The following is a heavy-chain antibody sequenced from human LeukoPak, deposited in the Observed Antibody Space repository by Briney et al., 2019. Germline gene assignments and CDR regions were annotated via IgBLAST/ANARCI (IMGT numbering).Heavy chain of an antibody. D-gene: IGHD1-26*01. CDR3: ARTGSLQD. CDR2: INTNTGNL. V-gene: IGHV7-4-1*02. CDR1: GYTFTSYG. Sequence: ASVKVSCKASGYTFTSYGISWVRQAPGQGLEWMGWINTNTGNLTYAQGFTGRFVFSLDTSVSTAYLQISSLKAEDTAVYYCARTGSLQDWGQGTLVTVSS. J-gene: IGHJ4*02.